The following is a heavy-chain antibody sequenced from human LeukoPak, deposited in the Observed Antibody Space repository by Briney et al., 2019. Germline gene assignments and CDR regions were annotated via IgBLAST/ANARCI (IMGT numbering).Heavy chain of an antibody. D-gene: IGHD2-15*01. J-gene: IGHJ5*02. CDR1: GFTLSSYW. Sequence: GGSLRLSCAASGFTLSSYWMSWVRQAPGKGLEWVANIKQDGSEKYYVDSVKGRFTISRDNAKNSLYLQMNSLRAEDTAVYYCAREVGYCSGGSCYGDNWFDPWGQGTLVTVSS. V-gene: IGHV3-7*03. CDR3: AREVGYCSGGSCYGDNWFDP. CDR2: IKQDGSEK.